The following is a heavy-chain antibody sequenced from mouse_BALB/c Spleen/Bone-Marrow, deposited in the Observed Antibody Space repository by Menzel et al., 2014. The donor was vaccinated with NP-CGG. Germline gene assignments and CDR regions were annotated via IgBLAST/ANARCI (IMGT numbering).Heavy chain of an antibody. CDR2: INPDSSTI. J-gene: IGHJ1*01. D-gene: IGHD1-1*01. V-gene: IGHV4-1*02. CDR3: ARLSYYGNLFV. Sequence: EVMLVESGGGLVQPGGSLKLSCAASGFDFSRYWMSWVRQVPGKGLEWIGEINPDSSTINYTPSLKDTFITSRDNARNTLYLQMSRVRSEDSALYYCARLSYYGNLFVWGAGTTVTVSS. CDR1: GFDFSRYW.